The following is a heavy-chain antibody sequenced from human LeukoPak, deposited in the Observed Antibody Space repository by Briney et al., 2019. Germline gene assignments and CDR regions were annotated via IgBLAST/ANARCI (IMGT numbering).Heavy chain of an antibody. CDR3: ARVPTYDFWPYGMDV. Sequence: GASVKVSCKASGATFSSYAISWVRQALGQGLEWMGGIIPIFGTANYAQKFQGRVTITADESTSTAYMELSSLRSEDTAVYYCARVPTYDFWPYGMDVWGQGTAVTVSS. D-gene: IGHD3-3*01. V-gene: IGHV1-69*13. CDR2: IIPIFGTA. CDR1: GATFSSYA. J-gene: IGHJ6*02.